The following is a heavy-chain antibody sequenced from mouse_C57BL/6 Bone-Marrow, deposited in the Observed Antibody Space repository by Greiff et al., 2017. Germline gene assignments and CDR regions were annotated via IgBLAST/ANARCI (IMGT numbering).Heavy chain of an antibody. D-gene: IGHD2-4*01. Sequence: EVQLVESGGDLVKPGGSLKLSCAASGFTFSSYGMSWVRQTPDQRLEWVATISSGGSYTYYPDSVKGRFTISRDKAKNTLYLQMSSLKSEDTAMYYCASRGDYDRAYAMGYWGQGTAVTVSS. CDR3: ASRGDYDRAYAMGY. J-gene: IGHJ4*01. V-gene: IGHV5-6*01. CDR2: ISSGGSYT. CDR1: GFTFSSYG.